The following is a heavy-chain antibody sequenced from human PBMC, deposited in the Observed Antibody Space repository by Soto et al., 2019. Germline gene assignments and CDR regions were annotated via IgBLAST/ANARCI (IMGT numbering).Heavy chain of an antibody. D-gene: IGHD2-8*01. J-gene: IGHJ6*02. CDR1: GGTLSSYA. CDR3: ARGLVGGCTNGVCRSYYYYYYGMDV. Sequence: GASVKVSCKASGGTLSSYAISWVRQAPGQGLEWMGGIIPIFGTANYAQKFQGRVTITADESTSTAYMELSSLRSEDTAVYYCARGLVGGCTNGVCRSYYYYYYGMDVWGQGTTVTVSS. V-gene: IGHV1-69*13. CDR2: IIPIFGTA.